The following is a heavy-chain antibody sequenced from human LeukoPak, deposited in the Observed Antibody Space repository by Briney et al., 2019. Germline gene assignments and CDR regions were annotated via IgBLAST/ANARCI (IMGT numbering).Heavy chain of an antibody. D-gene: IGHD3-22*01. CDR1: GDSISSYY. Sequence: SETLSLTCTVSGDSISSYYWSWIRQPPGKGLEWIGYIYYSGSTNYNPSLKSRVTISVDTSKNQFSLKLSSVTAADTAVYYCARRFYDSSGYDYQDFFDYWGQGTLVTVSS. CDR3: ARRFYDSSGYDYQDFFDY. V-gene: IGHV4-59*01. CDR2: IYYSGST. J-gene: IGHJ4*02.